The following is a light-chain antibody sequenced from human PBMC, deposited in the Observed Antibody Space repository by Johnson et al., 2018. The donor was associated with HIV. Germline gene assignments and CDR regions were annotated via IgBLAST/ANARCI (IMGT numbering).Light chain of an antibody. V-gene: IGLV1-51*02. CDR2: QNN. Sequence: QSVLTQPPSVSAAPGQTVTISCSGSSSNVGLNYVSWYQQLPGTAPKLLIYQNNKRPSGIPDRFSGSKSGTSATLGITGLQTWDEADYYCGTWDSSLGKVFGTGTKVTVL. CDR3: GTWDSSLGKV. J-gene: IGLJ1*01. CDR1: SSNVGLNY.